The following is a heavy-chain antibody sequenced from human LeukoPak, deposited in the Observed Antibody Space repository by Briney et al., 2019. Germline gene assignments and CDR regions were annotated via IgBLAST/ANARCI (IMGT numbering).Heavy chain of an antibody. Sequence: PGGSLRLSCAASGFIFDNYGMNWVRQAPGKGLEWVSGINWNGGSTAYADSVKGRFTISRDNAKNSLFLQMNSLRAEDTALYYCASRTWGISTFDIWGQGTMVTVS. J-gene: IGHJ3*02. CDR1: GFIFDNYG. V-gene: IGHV3-20*04. D-gene: IGHD7-27*01. CDR3: ASRTWGISTFDI. CDR2: INWNGGST.